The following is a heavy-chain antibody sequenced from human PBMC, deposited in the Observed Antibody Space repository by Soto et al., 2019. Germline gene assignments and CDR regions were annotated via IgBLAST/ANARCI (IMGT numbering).Heavy chain of an antibody. CDR3: AIPARDYYGSGRYYYYYGMDL. Sequence: SETLSLTRTVSGGSISSGGYYWSWIRQHPGKGLEWIGYIYYIGSPYYNPSLKSRVTISVDTSKNQFSLKLSSVTAADTAVYYCAIPARDYYGSGRYYYYYGMDLWGQGTTVTVSS. CDR1: GGSISSGGYY. V-gene: IGHV4-31*03. D-gene: IGHD3-10*01. CDR2: IYYIGSP. J-gene: IGHJ6*02.